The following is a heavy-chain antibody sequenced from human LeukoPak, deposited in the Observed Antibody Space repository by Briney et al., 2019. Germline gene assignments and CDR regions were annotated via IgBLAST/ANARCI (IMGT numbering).Heavy chain of an antibody. CDR3: ARDGTLTGSNNYYYIDV. V-gene: IGHV3-74*01. Sequence: GGSLRLSCEASGFTFSTSWMYWVRQAPGKGLEWVSRINGDGSDPSYADFVKGRFTISRDNAKSTLYLEMKNLRAEDTAVYYCARDGTLTGSNNYYYIDVWGKGTTVTISS. J-gene: IGHJ6*03. CDR2: INGDGSDP. CDR1: GFTFSTSW. D-gene: IGHD1-14*01.